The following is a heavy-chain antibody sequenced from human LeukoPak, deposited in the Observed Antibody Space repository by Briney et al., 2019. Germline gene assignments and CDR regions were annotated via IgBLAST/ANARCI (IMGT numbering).Heavy chain of an antibody. J-gene: IGHJ4*02. CDR3: ASRRYYYDSSGFDGFDY. D-gene: IGHD3-22*01. V-gene: IGHV1-46*03. Sequence: ASVKVSCKASGYTFTSYYMHWVRQAPGQGLEWMGINNPSGGSTSYAQKFQGRVTMTRDTSTSTVYMELSSLRSEDTAVYYCASRRYYYDSSGFDGFDYWGQGTLVTVSS. CDR1: GYTFTSYY. CDR2: NNPSGGST.